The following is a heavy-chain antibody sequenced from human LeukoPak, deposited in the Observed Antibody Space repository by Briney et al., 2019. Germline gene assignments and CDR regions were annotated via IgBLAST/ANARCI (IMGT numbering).Heavy chain of an antibody. V-gene: IGHV4-4*07. D-gene: IGHD3-22*01. J-gene: IGHJ5*02. Sequence: SETLSLTCTVSGGSLSSYYWSWIRQPAGKGLEWIGRIYTSWSALYNSSLKSRVTISVDTSKNQVYLKLNSVNAVETAVYYCARDQRGYYYDSSGYYFFDPWGQGTLVTVSS. CDR1: GGSLSSYY. CDR3: ARDQRGYYYDSSGYYFFDP. CDR2: IYTSWSA.